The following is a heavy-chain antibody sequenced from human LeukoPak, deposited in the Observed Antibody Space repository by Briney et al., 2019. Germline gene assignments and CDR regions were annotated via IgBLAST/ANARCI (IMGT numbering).Heavy chain of an antibody. CDR2: INPNNGVS. CDR1: GYTFTGYY. J-gene: IGHJ3*02. Sequence: ASVKVSCKASGYTFTGYYIHWVRQPPGQGAAWMGWINPNNGVSNYSHKFQERVTMSMDTSIHAVYMDVNRLPYDDRDGYLCVCAGSSRAAFEIWGQGTMVTVSA. CDR3: VCAGSSRAAFEI. V-gene: IGHV1-2*02. D-gene: IGHD3-10*01.